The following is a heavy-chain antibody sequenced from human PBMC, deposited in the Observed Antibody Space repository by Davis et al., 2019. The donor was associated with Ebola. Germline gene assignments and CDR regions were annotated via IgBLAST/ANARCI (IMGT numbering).Heavy chain of an antibody. Sequence: SETLSLTCTVSGGSFSSSSYYCGCIRQPPGKGLAWLGIIYYSGSTYYNPSLKSRVTISVDRSKNQFSLKLSSVTAADPAVYYCARREQRVVGWGWFDPWGQGTLVTVSS. J-gene: IGHJ5*02. CDR1: GGSFSSSSYY. V-gene: IGHV4-39*07. CDR3: ARREQRVVGWGWFDP. CDR2: IYYSGST. D-gene: IGHD6-13*01.